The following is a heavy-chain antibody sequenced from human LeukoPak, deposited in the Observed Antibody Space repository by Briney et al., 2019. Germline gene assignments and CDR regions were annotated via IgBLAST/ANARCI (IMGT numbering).Heavy chain of an antibody. D-gene: IGHD5-18*01. Sequence: PSETLSLTCAVYGGSFSGYYWSWIRQPPGKGLEWIGEINHSGSTNYNPSLKSRVTISVDTSKNQFSLKLSSVTAADTAVYYCARARTWIQLWSKDAFDIWGQGTMVTVSS. CDR1: GGSFSGYY. CDR3: ARARTWIQLWSKDAFDI. V-gene: IGHV4-34*01. J-gene: IGHJ3*02. CDR2: INHSGST.